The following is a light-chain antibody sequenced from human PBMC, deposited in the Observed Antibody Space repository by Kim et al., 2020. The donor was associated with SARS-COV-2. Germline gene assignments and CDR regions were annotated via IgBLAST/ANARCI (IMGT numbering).Light chain of an antibody. Sequence: QSITLSCTGTISDVGLYNYVSWYQQHPGKAPKLLIFDVSNRPSGASDHFSGSKSGNTASLTISGLQAEDEADYYCSSYTSSSTLVFGTGTKVTVL. CDR2: DVS. V-gene: IGLV2-14*03. CDR3: SSYTSSSTLV. CDR1: ISDVGLYNY. J-gene: IGLJ1*01.